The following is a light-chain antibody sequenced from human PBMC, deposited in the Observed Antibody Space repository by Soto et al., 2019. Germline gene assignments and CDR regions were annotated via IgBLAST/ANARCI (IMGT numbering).Light chain of an antibody. V-gene: IGKV3-15*01. CDR3: QQSFSGLGT. CDR2: AAS. J-gene: IGKJ3*01. Sequence: EIVMTQSPATLSVSPGERAILSCRASQSISINLAWYQQKPGQAPRLLIYAASNRATGVPARFSGSWSGTEFTLTISSLQSEDFATYYCQQSFSGLGTFGPGTKVDMK. CDR1: QSISIN.